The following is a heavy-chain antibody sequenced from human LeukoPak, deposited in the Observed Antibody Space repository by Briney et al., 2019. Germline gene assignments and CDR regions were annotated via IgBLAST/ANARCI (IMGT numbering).Heavy chain of an antibody. D-gene: IGHD1-26*01. J-gene: IGHJ3*02. Sequence: ASVKVSCKASGYTFTGYYMHWVRQAPGQGLEWMGWINPNSGGTNYEQKFQGRVTMTRDASISTAYMELSRVRSDDTAVYYCAAAEVGATSTGAFDIWGQGTMVTVSS. V-gene: IGHV1-2*02. CDR1: GYTFTGYY. CDR2: INPNSGGT. CDR3: AAAEVGATSTGAFDI.